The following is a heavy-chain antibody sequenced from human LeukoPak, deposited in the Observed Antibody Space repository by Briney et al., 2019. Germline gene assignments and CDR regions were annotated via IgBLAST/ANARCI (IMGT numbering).Heavy chain of an antibody. Sequence: GASVKVSCKASGYTFTSYGISWVRQAPGQGLEWMGWISAYNGNTNYAQKLQGRVTMTTDTSTSTAYMELRSLRSDDTAVYYCARDLESDSSGPGFDPWGQGTLVTVSS. CDR2: ISAYNGNT. J-gene: IGHJ5*02. CDR1: GYTFTSYG. V-gene: IGHV1-18*01. CDR3: ARDLESDSSGPGFDP. D-gene: IGHD3-22*01.